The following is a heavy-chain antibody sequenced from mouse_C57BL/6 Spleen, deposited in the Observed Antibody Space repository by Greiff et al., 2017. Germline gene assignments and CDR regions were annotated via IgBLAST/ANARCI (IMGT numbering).Heavy chain of an antibody. J-gene: IGHJ4*01. CDR3: TTVYYGYDFAMDD. D-gene: IGHD2-2*01. V-gene: IGHV6-3*01. CDR1: GFTFSNYW. Sequence: EVQVVESGGGLVQPGGSMKLSCVASGFTFSNYWMNWVRQSPEKGLEWVAQIRLKSDNYATHYAESVQGRFTISRDDSKSSVYLQMNNLRAEDTGIYYCTTVYYGYDFAMDDWGQGTTVTVSS. CDR2: IRLKSDNYAT.